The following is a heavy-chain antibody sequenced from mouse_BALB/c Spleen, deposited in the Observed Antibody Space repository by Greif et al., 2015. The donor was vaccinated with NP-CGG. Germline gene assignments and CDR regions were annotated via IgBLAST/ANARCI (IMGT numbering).Heavy chain of an antibody. CDR3: ARCPNYYDYYAMDY. Sequence: EVKVEESGGGLVQPGGSRKLSCAASGFTFSSFGMHWVRQAPEKGLEWVAYISSGSSTIYYADTVKGRFTISRDNPKNTLFLQMTSLRSEDTAMYYCARCPNYYDYYAMDYWGQGTSVTVSS. J-gene: IGHJ4*01. D-gene: IGHD1-1*01. CDR2: ISSGSSTI. CDR1: GFTFSSFG. V-gene: IGHV5-17*02.